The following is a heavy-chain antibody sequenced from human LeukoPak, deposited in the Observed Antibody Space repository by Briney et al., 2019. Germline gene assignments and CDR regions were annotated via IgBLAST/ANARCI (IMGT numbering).Heavy chain of an antibody. CDR2: IKQDGTEK. V-gene: IGHV3-7*01. CDR3: ARGNPTGATFDY. CDR1: GFTFSSYW. D-gene: IGHD1-26*01. J-gene: IGHJ4*02. Sequence: GGSLSLFCAASGFTFSSYWMSWVRQAPGKAVEWGGNIKQDGTEKYYVASVKGPFTNSRANAQNSLYLEMNSLRAEDTAVYRGARGNPTGATFDYWGQGTLVTVSS.